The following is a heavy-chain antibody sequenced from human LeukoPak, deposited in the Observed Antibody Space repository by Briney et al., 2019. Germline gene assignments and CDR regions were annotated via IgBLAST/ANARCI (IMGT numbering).Heavy chain of an antibody. D-gene: IGHD2-8*01. CDR2: IIPIFGTA. J-gene: IGHJ5*02. V-gene: IGHV1-69*06. CDR1: GGTFSSYA. CDR3: ARTILYRNWFDP. Sequence: SVKVSCKASGGTFSSYAISWVRQAPGQGLEWMGGIIPIFGTANYAQKFQGRVTITADKPTSTAYMELSSLRSEDTAVYYCARTILYRNWFDPWGQGTLVTVSS.